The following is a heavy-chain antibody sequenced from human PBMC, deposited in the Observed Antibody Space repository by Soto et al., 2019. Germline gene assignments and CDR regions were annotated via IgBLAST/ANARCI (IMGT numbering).Heavy chain of an antibody. CDR2: IIPIFGTA. D-gene: IGHD6-13*01. Sequence: SVKVSCKASGGTVSSYAISWVRQAPGQGLEWMGGIIPIFGTANYAQKFQGRVTITADESTSIAYMGLSSLRSEDTAVYYCARDIQQHLRYYGMDVWGQGTTVTVSS. CDR3: ARDIQQHLRYYGMDV. CDR1: GGTVSSYA. J-gene: IGHJ6*02. V-gene: IGHV1-69*13.